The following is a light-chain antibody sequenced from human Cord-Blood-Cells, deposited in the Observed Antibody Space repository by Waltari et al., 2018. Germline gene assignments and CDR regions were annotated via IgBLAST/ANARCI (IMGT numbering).Light chain of an antibody. CDR3: QQSYSTPLT. V-gene: IGKV1-39*01. CDR1: QSISSY. CDR2: AAS. J-gene: IGKJ4*01. Sequence: DIQMTQSPSSLSASVGDRVTITCRASQSISSYLNWYQQKPGKAPKLLIYAASSLQSGVPSRFSGSGSRTDFTLTISSLQPEDFATYYCQQSYSTPLTFGGGTEVEIK.